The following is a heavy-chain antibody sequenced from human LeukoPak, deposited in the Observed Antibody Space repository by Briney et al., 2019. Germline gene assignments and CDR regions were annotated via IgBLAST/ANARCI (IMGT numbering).Heavy chain of an antibody. D-gene: IGHD3-16*01. V-gene: IGHV4-30-4*08. J-gene: IGHJ6*03. Sequence: SQTLSLTCTVSGGSISSGDYYWSWIRQPPGKGLEWIGYIYCSGSTYYNPSLKSRVTISVDTSKNQFSLKLSSVTAADTAVYYCAGGGLYPSYMDVWGKGTTVTVSS. CDR1: GGSISSGDYY. CDR2: IYCSGST. CDR3: AGGGLYPSYMDV.